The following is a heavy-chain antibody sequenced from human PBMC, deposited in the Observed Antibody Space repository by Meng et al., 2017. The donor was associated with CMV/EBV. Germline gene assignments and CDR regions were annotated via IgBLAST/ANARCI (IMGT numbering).Heavy chain of an antibody. Sequence: GGSLRLSCAAPGFTFSSYAMSWVRQAPGKGLEWVSAISGSGGSTYYADSVKGRFTISRDNSKNTLYLQMNSLRAEDTAVYYCAKLIGSTSCYDIWGQGTMVTVSS. V-gene: IGHV3-23*01. CDR3: AKLIGSTSCYDI. D-gene: IGHD2-2*01. J-gene: IGHJ3*02. CDR2: ISGSGGST. CDR1: GFTFSSYA.